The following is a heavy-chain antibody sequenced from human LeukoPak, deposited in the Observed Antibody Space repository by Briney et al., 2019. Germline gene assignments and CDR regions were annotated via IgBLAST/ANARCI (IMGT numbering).Heavy chain of an antibody. Sequence: SETLSLTCAVYGGSFSGYYWSWIRQPPGKGLEWIGETNHSGSTNYNPSLKSRVTISVDTSKNQFSLKLSSVTAADTAVYYCARGFEGYGVAAAGGYYFDYWGQGTLVTVSS. CDR2: TNHSGST. CDR1: GGSFSGYY. V-gene: IGHV4-34*01. J-gene: IGHJ4*02. D-gene: IGHD6-13*01. CDR3: ARGFEGYGVAAAGGYYFDY.